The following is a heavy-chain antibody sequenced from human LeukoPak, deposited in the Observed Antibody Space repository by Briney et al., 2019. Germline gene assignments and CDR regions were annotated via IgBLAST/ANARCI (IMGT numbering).Heavy chain of an antibody. Sequence: PGGSLRLSWAASGFTFSSFAMHWVRQAPGKGLEWVAVLWYDGSNKLYGDSVRGRFTISRDNTKNTLYLQMNSLRAEDTAVYYCVKDRTGSWSFDYWGQGTLVTVSS. J-gene: IGHJ4*02. CDR1: GFTFSSFA. CDR2: LWYDGSNK. D-gene: IGHD6-13*01. V-gene: IGHV3-30*02. CDR3: VKDRTGSWSFDY.